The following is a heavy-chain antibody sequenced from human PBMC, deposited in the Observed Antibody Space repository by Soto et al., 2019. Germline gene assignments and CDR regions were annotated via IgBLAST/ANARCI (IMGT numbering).Heavy chain of an antibody. CDR2: ISGSGGST. CDR1: GFTFSSYA. Sequence: EVQLLESGGGWVQPGGSLRLSCAASGFTFSSYAMSWVRQAPGKALEWVSAISGSGGSTYYAGSVKGRFTVSRDNSKNTLYLQMDSLRAEDTAVYYCAKGITIFGFVYYYYMDVWGKGTTVTVSS. V-gene: IGHV3-23*01. D-gene: IGHD3-3*01. CDR3: AKGITIFGFVYYYYMDV. J-gene: IGHJ6*03.